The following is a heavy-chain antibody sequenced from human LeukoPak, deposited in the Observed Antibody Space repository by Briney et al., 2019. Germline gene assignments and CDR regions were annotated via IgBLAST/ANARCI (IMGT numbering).Heavy chain of an antibody. Sequence: GASVEVSCKASGGTFSSYAISWVRQAPGQGLEWMGRIIPIFGTANYAQKFQGRVTITTDESTSTAYMELSSLRSEDTAVYYCARERAPFWSGYDDAFDIWGQGTMVTVSS. CDR1: GGTFSSYA. CDR3: ARERAPFWSGYDDAFDI. CDR2: IIPIFGTA. J-gene: IGHJ3*02. D-gene: IGHD3-3*01. V-gene: IGHV1-69*05.